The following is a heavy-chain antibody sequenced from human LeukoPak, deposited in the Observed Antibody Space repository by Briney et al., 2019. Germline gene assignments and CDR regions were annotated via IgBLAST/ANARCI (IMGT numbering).Heavy chain of an antibody. D-gene: IGHD6-13*01. Sequence: SSVKVCCKASGGTFTSYAISCGRQAPGHGRDLMGRHIPYLGIANYAQKFQGRVKITADNSTRTAYMELSSLRSEDTAVYYCARDERAGSSWYLDYWGQGTLVTVSS. V-gene: IGHV1-69*04. CDR2: HIPYLGIA. CDR3: ARDERAGSSWYLDY. CDR1: GGTFTSYA. J-gene: IGHJ4*02.